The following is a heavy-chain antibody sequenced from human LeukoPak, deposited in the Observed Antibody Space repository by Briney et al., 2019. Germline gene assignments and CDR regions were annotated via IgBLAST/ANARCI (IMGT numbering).Heavy chain of an antibody. CDR2: SSGDST. J-gene: IGHJ4*02. CDR3: AKGLNGETWRGGFDY. V-gene: IGHV3-23*01. D-gene: IGHD3-10*01. Sequence: PGRSLRLSCAASGFTFSSYGMHWVRQAPGKGLEWVSVSSGDSTYYADSVKGRFTISRDNPKNTLYLQMNSLRAEDTAVYYCAKGLNGETWRGGFDYWGQGTLVTVSS. CDR1: GFTFSSYG.